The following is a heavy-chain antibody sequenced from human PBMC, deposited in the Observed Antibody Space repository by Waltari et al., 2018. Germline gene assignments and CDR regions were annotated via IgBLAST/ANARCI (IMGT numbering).Heavy chain of an antibody. V-gene: IGHV4-61*02. CDR2: INTSGTT. CDR1: GGSISRGSYY. CDR3: ARLALPAKTGAFDP. J-gene: IGHJ5*02. D-gene: IGHD2-2*01. Sequence: QVQLQESGPGLVKPSQTLSLTCTVSGGSISRGSYYWGWLRQPAGKGLEWIGRINTSGTTHYNPSLQSRVTIAVDTSKNQFSLKLSSVTAADTAVYYCARLALPAKTGAFDPWGQGTPVTVSS.